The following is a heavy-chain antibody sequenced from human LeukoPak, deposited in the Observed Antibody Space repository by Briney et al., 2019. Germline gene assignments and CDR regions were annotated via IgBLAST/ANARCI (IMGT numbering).Heavy chain of an antibody. J-gene: IGHJ4*02. Sequence: PSETLSLTCTVSGGSISSYYWSWIRQPPGKGLEWIGYIYDSGSTNYNPSLKSRVTISVDRSKYQFSLKLSSVTAADTAVYYCASASGSSLFDFWGQGTLVTVSS. V-gene: IGHV4-59*03. CDR2: IYDSGST. D-gene: IGHD3-10*01. CDR3: ASASGSSLFDF. CDR1: GGSISSYY.